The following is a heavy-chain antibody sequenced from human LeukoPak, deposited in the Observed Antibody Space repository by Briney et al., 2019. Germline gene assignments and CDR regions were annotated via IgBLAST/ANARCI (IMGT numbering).Heavy chain of an antibody. CDR3: ASWGSSAFDY. CDR2: IYYSGST. CDR1: GGSISSYY. V-gene: IGHV4-59*07. Sequence: SDTLSLTCTVSGGSISSYYWSWIRQPPGKGLEWIGYIYYSGSTNYNPSLKSRVTISVDTSKNQFSLKLSSVTAADTAVYYCASWGSSAFDYWGKGTLVTVSS. J-gene: IGHJ4*02. D-gene: IGHD3-16*01.